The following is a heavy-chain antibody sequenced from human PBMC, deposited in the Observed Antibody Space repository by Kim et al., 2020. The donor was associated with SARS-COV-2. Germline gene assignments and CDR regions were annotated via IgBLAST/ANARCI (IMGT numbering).Heavy chain of an antibody. CDR3: ARGDSSGWEIYFQH. Sequence: ASVKVSCKASGYTFTSYAMHWVRQAPGQRLEWMGWINAGNGNTKYSQKFQGRVTITRDTSASTAYMELSSLRSEDTAVYYCARGDSSGWEIYFQHWGQGTLVTVSS. D-gene: IGHD6-19*01. V-gene: IGHV1-3*01. J-gene: IGHJ1*01. CDR2: INAGNGNT. CDR1: GYTFTSYA.